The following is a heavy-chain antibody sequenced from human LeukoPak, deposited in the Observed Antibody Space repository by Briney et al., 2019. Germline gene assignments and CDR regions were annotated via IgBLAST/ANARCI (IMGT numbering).Heavy chain of an antibody. Sequence: ASVTVSCTTSVYRFNVYDILWVRQAPGHGLDYVGWISTYTGGANYAQKFQGRVSVITDTSTSTAYLELTNLTSSDTGLYYCARADGTNSGTNAFDVWGLGTMVTVAS. V-gene: IGHV1-18*01. D-gene: IGHD4-23*01. CDR3: ARADGTNSGTNAFDV. CDR1: VYRFNVYD. CDR2: ISTYTGGA. J-gene: IGHJ3*01.